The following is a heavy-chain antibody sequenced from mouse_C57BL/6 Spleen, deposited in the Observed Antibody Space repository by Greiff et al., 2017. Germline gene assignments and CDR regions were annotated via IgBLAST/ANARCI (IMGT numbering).Heavy chain of an antibody. J-gene: IGHJ2*01. CDR2: IRLKSDNSAT. Sequence: EVKLEESGGGLVQPGGSMKLSCVASGFTFSNYWMNWVRQSPEKGLEWVAQIRLKSDNSATHYAESVKGRFTISRDDYKSSVYLQMNNSRAEDTGIYYCTGFITAVVADYWGQGTTLTVSS. CDR3: TGFITAVVADY. CDR1: GFTFSNYW. V-gene: IGHV6-3*01. D-gene: IGHD1-1*01.